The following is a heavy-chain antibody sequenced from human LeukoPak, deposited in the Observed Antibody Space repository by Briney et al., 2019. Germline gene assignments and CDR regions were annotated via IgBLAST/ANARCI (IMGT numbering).Heavy chain of an antibody. V-gene: IGHV4-39*01. CDR1: GGSISSSTYY. CDR2: IYYSGST. J-gene: IGHJ5*02. CDR3: ARGSGWNSFDP. D-gene: IGHD6-19*01. Sequence: SETLSLTCTVSGGSISSSTYYWGWIRQPPGKGLEWIGSIYYSGSTYYNPSLKSRVTISVDTSKNQFSLKLSSVTAADTAFYYCARGSGWNSFDPWGQGTLVTVSS.